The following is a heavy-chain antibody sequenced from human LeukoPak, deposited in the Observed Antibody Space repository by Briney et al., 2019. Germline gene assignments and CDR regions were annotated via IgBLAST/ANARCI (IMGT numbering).Heavy chain of an antibody. D-gene: IGHD4-11*01. Sequence: GGSLRLSRAASGFTLSSHGMTWVRQAPGEGLEWVSGISHDAFATYYADSVKGRFTISRDTSKNTLFLQMNSLRAEDTAVYYCAKNSQSYFDYWGRGTLVTVSS. J-gene: IGHJ4*02. CDR2: ISHDAFAT. V-gene: IGHV3-23*01. CDR1: GFTLSSHG. CDR3: AKNSQSYFDY.